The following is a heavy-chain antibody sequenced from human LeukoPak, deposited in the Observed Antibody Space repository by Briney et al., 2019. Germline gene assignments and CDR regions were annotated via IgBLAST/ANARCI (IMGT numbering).Heavy chain of an antibody. V-gene: IGHV3-23*01. D-gene: IGHD3-10*01. CDR2: ISGSGGST. CDR3: ARPSYNSGSYYDY. CDR1: GFNFSCYA. Sequence: PGGSLRLSCAASGFNFSCYAMSWVRQAPGKGLEWVSAISGSGGSTYYADSVKGRFTISRDNSKNTLYLQMNSLRAEDTAVYYCARPSYNSGSYYDYWGQGTLVTVSS. J-gene: IGHJ4*02.